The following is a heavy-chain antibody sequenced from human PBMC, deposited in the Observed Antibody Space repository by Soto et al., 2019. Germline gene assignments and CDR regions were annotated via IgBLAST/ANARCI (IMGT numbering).Heavy chain of an antibody. J-gene: IGHJ4*02. CDR2: VSSSGGTT. CDR3: ARQYGRRIDY. D-gene: IGHD3-10*01. CDR1: GFTFSSYG. V-gene: IGHV3-23*01. Sequence: GGSLRLSCAASGFTFSSYGMSWVRQAPGKGLEWVSAVSSSGGTTNYAGSVKGRFTISRDNSKNTLYLQMSSLKASDTAMYYCARQYGRRIDYRGRGTLVTVSS.